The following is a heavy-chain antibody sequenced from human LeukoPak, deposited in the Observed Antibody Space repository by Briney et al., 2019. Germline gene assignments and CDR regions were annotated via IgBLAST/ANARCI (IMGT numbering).Heavy chain of an antibody. Sequence: PSQTLSLTCTVSGGSISSGSYYWSWIRQPAGKGLEWIGRSYTSGSTNYNPSLKSRATISADTTKNQFSLKLSSATAADTAVYYCAREYDSSGYHYAIDYWGQGTLVTVSS. D-gene: IGHD3-22*01. CDR2: SYTSGST. V-gene: IGHV4-61*02. CDR3: AREYDSSGYHYAIDY. CDR1: GGSISSGSYY. J-gene: IGHJ4*02.